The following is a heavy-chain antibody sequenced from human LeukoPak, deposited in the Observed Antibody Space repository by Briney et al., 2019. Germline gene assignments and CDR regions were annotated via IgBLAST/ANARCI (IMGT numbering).Heavy chain of an antibody. Sequence: LRLSCAASGFTFSDYYMSWIRQPPGKGLEWIGEINHSGSTNYNPSLKSRVTISVDTSKNQFSLKLSSVTAADTAVYYCARGRRYDFWSGYPVGFDYWGQGTLVTVSS. D-gene: IGHD3-3*01. CDR2: INHSGST. J-gene: IGHJ4*02. V-gene: IGHV4-34*01. CDR1: GFTFSDYY. CDR3: ARGRRYDFWSGYPVGFDY.